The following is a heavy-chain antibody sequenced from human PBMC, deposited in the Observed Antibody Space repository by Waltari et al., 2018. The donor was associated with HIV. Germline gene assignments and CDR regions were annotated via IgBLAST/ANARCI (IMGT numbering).Heavy chain of an antibody. V-gene: IGHV4-39*02. J-gene: IGHJ3*02. D-gene: IGHD3-16*01. Sequence: QMRLLESGPGLVKPSETLSLTCNVSGGSITSSSNFWGRIRQAPGKGLEWIGSIYHDGSTQYDSSLKDSSLKSRVTISLGTSRNLFSLELTSVTATDTAIYYCASSYTYVVWGAFDTWGQGTLVTVSS. CDR2: IYHDGSTQYDSS. CDR1: GGSITSSSNF. CDR3: ASSYTYVVWGAFDT.